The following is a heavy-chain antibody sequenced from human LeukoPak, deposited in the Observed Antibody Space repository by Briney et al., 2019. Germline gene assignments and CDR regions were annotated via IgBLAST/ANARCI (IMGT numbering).Heavy chain of an antibody. D-gene: IGHD1-7*01. V-gene: IGHV4-39*01. J-gene: IGHJ2*01. CDR3: ARRRGDWNYAWYFDL. Sequence: SETLSLTYTVSGGSISSSSYYWGWIRQPPGKGLEWIGSIYYSGSTYYNPSLKSRVTISVDTSKNQFSLKLSSVTAADTAVYYCARRRGDWNYAWYFDLWGRGTLVTVSS. CDR2: IYYSGST. CDR1: GGSISSSSYY.